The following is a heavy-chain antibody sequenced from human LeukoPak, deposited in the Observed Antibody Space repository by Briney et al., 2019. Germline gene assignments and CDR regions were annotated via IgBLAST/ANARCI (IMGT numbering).Heavy chain of an antibody. V-gene: IGHV3-15*01. J-gene: IGHJ4*02. CDR3: AKDVGGYYFTYWSGCFDH. Sequence: GGSLRLSCAASGFTFSNAWMSWVRQAPGKGLEWVGRIKSKTDGGTTDYAAPVKGRFTISRGDSKNTLYLQMNSLKTEDTAVYYCAKDVGGYYFTYWSGCFDHWGQGTLVTVSS. D-gene: IGHD3-10*01. CDR1: GFTFSNAW. CDR2: IKSKTDGGTT.